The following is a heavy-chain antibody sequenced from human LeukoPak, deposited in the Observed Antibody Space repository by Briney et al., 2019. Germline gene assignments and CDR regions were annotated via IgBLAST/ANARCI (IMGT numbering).Heavy chain of an antibody. J-gene: IGHJ5*02. D-gene: IGHD3-10*01. V-gene: IGHV4-31*03. CDR1: GGSISSGGYY. CDR3: ARTSLLWFGES. CDR2: IYYSGST. Sequence: SETLSLTCTVSGGSISSGGYYWSWIRQHPGTGLEWIGYIYYSGSTYYNPSLKSRVTISVDASKNQFSLKLSSVTAADTAVYYCARTSLLWFGESWGQGTLVTVSS.